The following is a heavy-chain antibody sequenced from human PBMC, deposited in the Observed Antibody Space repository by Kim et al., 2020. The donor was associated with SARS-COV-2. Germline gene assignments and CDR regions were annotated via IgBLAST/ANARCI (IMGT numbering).Heavy chain of an antibody. CDR3: ASVRVSSWHFDY. CDR2: ISNYRSDK. V-gene: IGHV3-30*03. J-gene: IGHJ4*02. D-gene: IGHD6-13*01. CDR1: GFTFSNYI. Sequence: GGSLRLSCAASGFTFSNYIMHWVRQAPGKGLEWVSIISNYRSDKNYSDSVRGRFTISTDNSKNTLYLQMNSLRAEDTALYYCASVRVSSWHFDYWGKGTLGTVSS.